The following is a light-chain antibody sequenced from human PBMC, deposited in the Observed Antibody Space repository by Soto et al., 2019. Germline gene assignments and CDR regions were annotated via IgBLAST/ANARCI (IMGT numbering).Light chain of an antibody. CDR2: GAS. J-gene: IGKJ5*01. CDR3: QQCGSSPIT. V-gene: IGKV3-20*01. Sequence: ENVLTQSPGTLSLSPGERATLSCRASQSVPSNYLAWYQHKPGQAPRLLIYGASSRATDIPDRFSGSGSGTDFPLTISRLEPEDFAVYYCQQCGSSPITFGQGTRLEIK. CDR1: QSVPSNY.